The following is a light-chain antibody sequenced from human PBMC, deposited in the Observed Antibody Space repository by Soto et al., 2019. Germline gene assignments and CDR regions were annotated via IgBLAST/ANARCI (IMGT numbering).Light chain of an antibody. Sequence: DIQLTQSPSFLSASVGDRVTITCRASQGISNYLAWYQQKPGKAPNLLIYKASTLQSGVPSRFSGSGSGTEFTLTISSLQPEDFATYYCQHRTFGQGTKVDIK. V-gene: IGKV1-9*01. CDR1: QGISNY. CDR2: KAS. J-gene: IGKJ1*01. CDR3: QHRT.